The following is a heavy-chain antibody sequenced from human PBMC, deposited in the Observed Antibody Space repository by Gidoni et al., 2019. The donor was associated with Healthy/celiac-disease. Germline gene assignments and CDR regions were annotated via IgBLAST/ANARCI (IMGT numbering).Heavy chain of an antibody. D-gene: IGHD5-12*01. J-gene: IGHJ4*02. CDR3: ARAQGYSGYDSTQIFDY. Sequence: VASGGGVVQPGRSLRPSCAASGFPFSSSAMHWVRQAPGKGLEWVAVISYDGSNKYYADSVKGRFTISRDNSKNTLYLQMNSLRAEDTAVYYCARAQGYSGYDSTQIFDYWGQGTLVTVSS. V-gene: IGHV3-30*04. CDR2: ISYDGSNK. CDR1: GFPFSSSA.